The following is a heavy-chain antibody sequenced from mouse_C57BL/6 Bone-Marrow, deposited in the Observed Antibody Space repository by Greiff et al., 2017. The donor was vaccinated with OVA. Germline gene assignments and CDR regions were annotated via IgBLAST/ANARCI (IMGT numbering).Heavy chain of an antibody. V-gene: IGHV2-9-1*01. CDR1: GFSLTSYA. CDR3: ASADDYDGKYYAMDY. D-gene: IGHD2-4*01. J-gene: IGHJ4*01. Sequence: VQLVESGPGLVAPSQSLSITCPVSGFSLTSYAISWVRQPPGKGLEWLGVIWTGGGTNYNSALKSRLSISKDNSKSQVFLKMNSLQTEDTARYYCASADDYDGKYYAMDYWGQGTSVTVSS. CDR2: IWTGGGT.